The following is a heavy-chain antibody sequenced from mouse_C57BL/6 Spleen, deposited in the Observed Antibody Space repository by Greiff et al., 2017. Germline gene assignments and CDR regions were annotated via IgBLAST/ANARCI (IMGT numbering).Heavy chain of an antibody. J-gene: IGHJ2*01. V-gene: IGHV14-2*01. CDR2: IDPEDGET. CDR1: GFNIKDYY. D-gene: IGHD1-1*01. Sequence: VHVKQSGAELVKPGASVKLSCTASGFNIKDYYMHWVKQRTEQGLEWIGRIDPEDGETKYAPKFKGKATITADTSSNTAYLQLSSLTSEDTAVYYCARSDTTVVAFDYWGQGTTLTVSS. CDR3: ARSDTTVVAFDY.